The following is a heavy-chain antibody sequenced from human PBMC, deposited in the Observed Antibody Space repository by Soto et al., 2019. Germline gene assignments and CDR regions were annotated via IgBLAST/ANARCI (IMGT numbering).Heavy chain of an antibody. J-gene: IGHJ3*02. CDR3: ANHGVRTTVVTPIRSDAFDI. V-gene: IGHV4-39*01. D-gene: IGHD2-21*02. CDR2: ICDSGST. CDR1: GGSISSRTYC. Sequence: QLQLQESGPGLMKPSETLSLTCTVSGGSISSRTYCWGWIRQPPGKGLEWIGSICDSGSTYYNPSLKSRVTISVATSKNQFSLKLSSVTAADTAVYYCANHGVRTTVVTPIRSDAFDIWGQGTMVTVSS.